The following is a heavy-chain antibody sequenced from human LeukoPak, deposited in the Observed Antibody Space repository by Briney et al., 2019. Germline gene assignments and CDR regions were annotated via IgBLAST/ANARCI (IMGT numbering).Heavy chain of an antibody. CDR2: INPNSGGT. D-gene: IGHD5-12*01. CDR3: ARARDGYSGYDFVY. Sequence: ASVKVSCKASGYTFTGYYMHWVRQAPGQGLEWMGWINPNSGGTNYAQKFQGRVTMTRDTSISTAYMELSRLRSDDTAVYYCARARDGYSGYDFVYWGQGTLVTVSS. V-gene: IGHV1-2*02. J-gene: IGHJ4*02. CDR1: GYTFTGYY.